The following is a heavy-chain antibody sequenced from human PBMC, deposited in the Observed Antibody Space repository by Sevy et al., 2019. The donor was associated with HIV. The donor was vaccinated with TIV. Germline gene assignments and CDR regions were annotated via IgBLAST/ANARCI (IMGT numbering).Heavy chain of an antibody. Sequence: SETLSLTCTVSGGSITSLYWNWIRQPPGKGLEWIANIYYNGHINYNPSLKSRVTLSLDTSKNHFPLGLGSETAADTAMYYCAGENAWGRGYAWGQGTLVTVSS. CDR1: GGSITSLY. CDR3: AGENAWGRGYA. J-gene: IGHJ5*02. D-gene: IGHD6-25*01. CDR2: IYYNGHI. V-gene: IGHV4-59*08.